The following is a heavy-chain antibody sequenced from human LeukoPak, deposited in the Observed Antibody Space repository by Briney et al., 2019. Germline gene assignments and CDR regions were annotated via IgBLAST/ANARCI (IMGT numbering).Heavy chain of an antibody. D-gene: IGHD6-13*01. V-gene: IGHV3-30*03. CDR1: GFTFSSYG. CDR3: ARDAWGLAAAGYYYYYGMDV. J-gene: IGHJ6*02. CDR2: ISYDGSNK. Sequence: KPGGSLRLSCAASGFTFSSYGMHWVRQAPGKGLEWVAVISYDGSNKYYADSVKGRFTISRDNAKNSLYLQMNSLRAEDTAVYYCARDAWGLAAAGYYYYYGMDVWGQGTTVTVSS.